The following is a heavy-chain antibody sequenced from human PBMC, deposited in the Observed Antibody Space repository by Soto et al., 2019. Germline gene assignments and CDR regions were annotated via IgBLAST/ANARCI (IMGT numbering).Heavy chain of an antibody. J-gene: IGHJ3*02. D-gene: IGHD2-2*01. Sequence: EVQLVESGGGVVRPGGSLRLSCAAAGFTFDDYGMSWVRQAPGKGLEWVSGINWNGGSTGYADSVKGRFTISRDNAKNSLYLQMNSLRAEDTALYNCAKGLGYCSSTSCSYDAFDIWGQGTMVTVSS. CDR3: AKGLGYCSSTSCSYDAFDI. V-gene: IGHV3-20*01. CDR1: GFTFDDYG. CDR2: INWNGGST.